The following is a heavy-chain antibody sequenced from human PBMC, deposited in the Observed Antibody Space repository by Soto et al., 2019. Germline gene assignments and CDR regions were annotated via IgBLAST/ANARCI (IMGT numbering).Heavy chain of an antibody. CDR3: AKSGVFTNWFDP. CDR1: GFTFSSYA. V-gene: IGHV3-23*01. Sequence: GWSLRLSCAASGFTFSSYAMSWVRQAPGKGLEWVSAISVSGGSTYYADSVKGRFTISXXXSXXTXXLXXNSXRAXDTAVYYCAKSGVFTNWFDPWGQGTLVTVSS. CDR2: ISVSGGST. D-gene: IGHD6-13*01. J-gene: IGHJ5*02.